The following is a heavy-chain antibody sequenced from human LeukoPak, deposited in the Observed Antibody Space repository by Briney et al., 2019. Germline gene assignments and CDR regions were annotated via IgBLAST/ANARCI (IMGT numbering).Heavy chain of an antibody. D-gene: IGHD4/OR15-4a*01. CDR1: GGSFSGYY. Sequence: SETLSLTCAVYGGSFSGYYWSWIRQPPGKGREWIGEINHSGSTNYNPSLKSRVTISVDTSKNQFSLKLSSVTAADTAVYYCARGRWSQLPTKWYYFDYWGQGTLVTVSS. J-gene: IGHJ4*02. CDR2: INHSGST. CDR3: ARGRWSQLPTKWYYFDY. V-gene: IGHV4-34*01.